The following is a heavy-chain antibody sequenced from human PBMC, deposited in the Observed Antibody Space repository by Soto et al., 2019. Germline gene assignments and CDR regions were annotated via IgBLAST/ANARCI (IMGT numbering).Heavy chain of an antibody. CDR2: ISSSSSYI. J-gene: IGHJ6*03. CDR3: ARLGYCSSTSCYAVSYYYYYMDV. V-gene: IGHV3-21*01. Sequence: EVQLVESGGGLVKPGGSLRLSCAASGFTFSSYTMNWVRQAPGKGLEWVSSISSSSSYIYYADSVKGRFTISRDNAKNSLYLQMNSMRAEDTAVYYCARLGYCSSTSCYAVSYYYYYMDVWGKGTTVTGSS. D-gene: IGHD2-2*01. CDR1: GFTFSSYT.